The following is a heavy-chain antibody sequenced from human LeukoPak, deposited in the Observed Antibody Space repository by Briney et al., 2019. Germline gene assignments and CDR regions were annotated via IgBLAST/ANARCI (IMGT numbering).Heavy chain of an antibody. V-gene: IGHV3-23*01. CDR1: GFTFSSYV. CDR2: ISGSGGST. Sequence: PGGSLRLSCAASGFTFSSYVMTWVRQAPGKGLEWVSSISGSGGSTYYADSVQGRFTISRDNSKNTLYVQMNSLRAADTAVYYCAKVGGISFLGWFDPWGQGTLVTVSS. CDR3: AKVGGISFLGWFDP. D-gene: IGHD1-26*01. J-gene: IGHJ5*02.